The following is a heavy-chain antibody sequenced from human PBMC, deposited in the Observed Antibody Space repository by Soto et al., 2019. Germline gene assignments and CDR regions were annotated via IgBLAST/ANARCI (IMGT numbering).Heavy chain of an antibody. V-gene: IGHV1-69*13. CDR1: GGTFSSYA. Sequence: SVKVSCKASGGTFSSYAISWVRQAPGQGLEWMGGIIPIFGTANYAQKFQGRVTITADESTSTAYMELSSLRSEDTAVYYCASTPKPRVGPATSYCSGGSCYPSALYYYYGMDVWGQGTTVTVSS. J-gene: IGHJ6*02. CDR2: IIPIFGTA. CDR3: ASTPKPRVGPATSYCSGGSCYPSALYYYYGMDV. D-gene: IGHD2-15*01.